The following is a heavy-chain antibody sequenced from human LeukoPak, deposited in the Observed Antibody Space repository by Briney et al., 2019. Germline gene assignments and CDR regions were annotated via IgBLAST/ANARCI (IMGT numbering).Heavy chain of an antibody. CDR2: VDPEDGET. CDR3: FISPRPEPFDY. D-gene: IGHD1-14*01. CDR1: GYTFTDYY. V-gene: IGHV1-69-2*01. J-gene: IGHJ4*02. Sequence: ASVKVSCKVSGYTFTDYYMHWVQQAPGKGLEWMGHVDPEDGETIYAEKFQGRVTITADTSTDTAYMELSSLRSEDTAVYYCFISPRPEPFDYWGQGTLVTVSS.